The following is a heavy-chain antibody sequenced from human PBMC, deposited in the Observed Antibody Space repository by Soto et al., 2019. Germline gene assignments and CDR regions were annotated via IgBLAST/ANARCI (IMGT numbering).Heavy chain of an antibody. J-gene: IGHJ6*02. CDR3: VGVHHYSGYFNYYYGMDV. V-gene: IGHV1-69*13. D-gene: IGHD5-12*01. CDR2: IIPIFGTA. Sequence: SVKVSCKASGGTFSSYAISWVRQAPGQGLEWMGGIIPIFGTANYAQKFRGRVTITADESTSTAYMELRSLRSEDTAVYYCVGVHHYSGYFNYYYGMDVWGQGTTVTVSS. CDR1: GGTFSSYA.